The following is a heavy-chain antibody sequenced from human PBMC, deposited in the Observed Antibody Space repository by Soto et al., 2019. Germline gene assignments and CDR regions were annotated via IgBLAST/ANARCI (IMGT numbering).Heavy chain of an antibody. CDR2: ISPDGSVG. D-gene: IGHD2-21*02. V-gene: IGHV3-7*01. CDR1: GFTFSNYW. Sequence: EVQLLESGGGLVQPGGSLRLSCAASGFTFSNYWMNWVRQAPGMGLEWVTNISPDGSVGTYVDSVKGRFTTSRDNAKNSVYLKMNVLRAVDTAVYFCAGGGGCDCSVWGQGTLVTVSS. J-gene: IGHJ4*02. CDR3: AGGGGCDCSV.